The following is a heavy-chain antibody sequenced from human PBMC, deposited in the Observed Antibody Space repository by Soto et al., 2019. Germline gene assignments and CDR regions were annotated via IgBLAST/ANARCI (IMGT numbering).Heavy chain of an antibody. J-gene: IGHJ5*02. D-gene: IGHD2-21*02. CDR2: IYYSGST. CDR3: ARSGGNSALCNWFDP. V-gene: IGHV4-39*01. CDR1: GGSISSSSYY. Sequence: SETLSLTCTVSGGSISSSSYYWGWIRQPPGKGLEWIGSIYYSGSTYYNPSLKSRVTISVDTSKNQFSLKLSSVTAADTAVYYCARSGGNSALCNWFDPWGQGTLVTVSS.